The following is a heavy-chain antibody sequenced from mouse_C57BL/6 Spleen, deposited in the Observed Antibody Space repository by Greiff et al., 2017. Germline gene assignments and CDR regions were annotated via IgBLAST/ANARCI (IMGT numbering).Heavy chain of an antibody. V-gene: IGHV1-69*01. D-gene: IGHD1-1*01. CDR3: ARPYYYGSSDDY. Sequence: QVQLQQPGAELVMPGASVKLSCKASGYTFTSYWMHWVKQRPGQGLEWIGEIDPSDSYTNYNQKFKGKSTLTVDKSSSTAYMQLSSLTSEDSAVYYCARPYYYGSSDDYWGQGTTLTVSS. J-gene: IGHJ2*01. CDR1: GYTFTSYW. CDR2: IDPSDSYT.